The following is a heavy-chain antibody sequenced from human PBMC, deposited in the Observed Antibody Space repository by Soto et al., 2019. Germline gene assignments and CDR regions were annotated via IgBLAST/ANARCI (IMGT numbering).Heavy chain of an antibody. V-gene: IGHV3-74*01. J-gene: IGHJ4*02. CDR2: INSDGSST. D-gene: IGHD2-15*01. CDR1: GFTFSSYW. Sequence: EVQLVESGGGLVQPGESLRLSCAASGFTFSSYWMHWVRQAPGKGPVWVSRINSDGSSTSYAGSVKGRFTISRDNAKNTLYLQMNSLRAEDTAVYYCVRTSLVVAAATREDYWGQGTLVTVSS. CDR3: VRTSLVVAAATREDY.